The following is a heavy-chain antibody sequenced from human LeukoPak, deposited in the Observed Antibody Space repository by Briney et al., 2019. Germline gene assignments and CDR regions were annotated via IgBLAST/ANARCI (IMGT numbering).Heavy chain of an antibody. V-gene: IGHV3-30*18. CDR1: GFTFSNYG. Sequence: GGSLRLSCAASGFTFSNYGMSWVRQAPGKGLEWVAVLSYDRTERHYADSVKGRFTISGDNSKSTLYLQMSSLRVEDTAVYYCVKEQSSGWYRVADYWGQGTLVTVSS. J-gene: IGHJ4*02. CDR3: VKEQSSGWYRVADY. CDR2: LSYDRTER. D-gene: IGHD6-19*01.